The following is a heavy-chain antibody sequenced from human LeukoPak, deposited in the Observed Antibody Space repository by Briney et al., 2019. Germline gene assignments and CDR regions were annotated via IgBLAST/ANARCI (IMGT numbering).Heavy chain of an antibody. D-gene: IGHD3-3*01. CDR1: GFTCDDYG. V-gene: IGHV3-20*04. CDR2: INWNGGST. Sequence: PGGSLRLSCAASGFTCDDYGMSWVRQAPGKGLEWVSGINWNGGSTGYADSVKGRFTISRDNAKNSLYLQMNSLRAEDTALYYCARVSRTYYDFWSGYYYFDYWGQGTLVTVSS. J-gene: IGHJ4*02. CDR3: ARVSRTYYDFWSGYYYFDY.